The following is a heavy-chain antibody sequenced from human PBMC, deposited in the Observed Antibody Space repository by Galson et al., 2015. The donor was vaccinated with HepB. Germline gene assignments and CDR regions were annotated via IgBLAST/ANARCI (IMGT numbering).Heavy chain of an antibody. D-gene: IGHD5-24*01. CDR3: ARGWLQNSFDL. V-gene: IGHV3-48*01. Sequence: SLRLSCAVSGFSLRGFSMDWVRQAPGRGLEWLPFISPAGDTIYYVDSVKGRFTISRDTARNSLYLQMNSLRVEDTAVYYCARGWLQNSFDLWGQGTVVTVSS. J-gene: IGHJ3*01. CDR2: ISPAGDTI. CDR1: GFSLRGFS.